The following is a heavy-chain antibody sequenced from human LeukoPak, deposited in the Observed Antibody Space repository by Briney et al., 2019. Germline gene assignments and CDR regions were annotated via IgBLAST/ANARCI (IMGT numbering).Heavy chain of an antibody. CDR2: IYTSGST. V-gene: IGHV4-61*02. CDR1: GGSISSGSYY. D-gene: IGHD3-22*01. Sequence: SETLSLTCTVSGGSISSGSYYWSWIRQSAGKGLEWIGRIYTSGSTNYNPSLKSRVTISVDTSKNQFSLKLSSVTAADTAVYYCASTNDSSGHDAFDIWGQGTMVTVSS. CDR3: ASTNDSSGHDAFDI. J-gene: IGHJ3*02.